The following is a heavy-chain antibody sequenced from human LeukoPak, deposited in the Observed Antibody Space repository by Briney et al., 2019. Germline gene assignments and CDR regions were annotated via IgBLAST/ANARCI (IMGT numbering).Heavy chain of an antibody. D-gene: IGHD6-13*01. J-gene: IGHJ6*02. CDR3: ATIAAAGNYHYYGMDV. V-gene: IGHV4-34*01. CDR1: GGSFSGYY. Sequence: SETLSLTCAVYGGSFSGYYWSWIRQPPGKGLEWIGEINHSGSTNYNPSLKSRVTISVDTSKNQFSLKLSSVTAADTAVYYCATIAAAGNYHYYGMDVWGQGTTVTVSS. CDR2: INHSGST.